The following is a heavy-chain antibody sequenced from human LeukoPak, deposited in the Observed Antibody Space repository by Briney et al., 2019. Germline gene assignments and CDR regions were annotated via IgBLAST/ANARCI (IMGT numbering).Heavy chain of an antibody. CDR2: IDTDGSTT. CDR1: GFTFSNSL. D-gene: IGHD5-24*01. J-gene: IGHJ4*02. V-gene: IGHV3-74*01. Sequence: GGSLRLSCAASGFTFSNSLMRWVRQVPGKGLVWVARIDTDGSTTHYADSVKGRFTISRDNGKNTLYLQMNRLRAEDTAVYYCVRDRDGYNYWGPGTLVTVSS. CDR3: VRDRDGYNY.